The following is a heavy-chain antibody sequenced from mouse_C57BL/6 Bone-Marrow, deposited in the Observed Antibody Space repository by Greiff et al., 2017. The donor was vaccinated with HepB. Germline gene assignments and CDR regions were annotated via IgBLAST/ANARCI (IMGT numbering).Heavy chain of an antibody. V-gene: IGHV14-2*01. CDR3: ARRFYYGSSYKGDYAMDD. Sequence: EVQLQQSGAELVKPGASVKLSCTASGFNIKDYYMHWVKQRPEQGLEWIGRIDPEDGETKYAPKFQGKATITADTSSNTAYLQLSSLTSEDTAVYYCARRFYYGSSYKGDYAMDDWGQGTSVTVSS. CDR2: IDPEDGET. CDR1: GFNIKDYY. D-gene: IGHD1-1*01. J-gene: IGHJ4*01.